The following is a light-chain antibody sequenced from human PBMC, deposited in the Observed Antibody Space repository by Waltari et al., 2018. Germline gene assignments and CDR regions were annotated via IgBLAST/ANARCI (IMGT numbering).Light chain of an antibody. V-gene: IGLV2-14*03. Sequence: QSALTQPASVSGSPGQSITISCTGTSSDVGGYNYVSHVSWDQQHPGTAPKLMIYDVPKRPPGVSNRFSGAKSDNTASRTICGVQAEEDADYYCSSQTSSSVVFGGGPKLTVL. CDR3: SSQTSSSVV. CDR2: DVP. J-gene: IGLJ2*01. CDR1: SSDVGGYNY.